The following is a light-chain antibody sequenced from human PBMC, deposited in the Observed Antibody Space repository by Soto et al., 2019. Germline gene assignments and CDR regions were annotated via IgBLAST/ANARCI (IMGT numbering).Light chain of an antibody. CDR1: SNDVGTYNL. CDR3: CSYATSTTLNWV. V-gene: IGLV2-23*01. Sequence: QSALTQPASVSGSPGQSITISCTGTSNDVGTYNLVSWYQQHPGKAPKLMIYEGTKRPSGISNRFSGSKSGNTASLTISGLQAEDEAAYYCCSYATSTTLNWVFGGGTKLTVL. J-gene: IGLJ3*02. CDR2: EGT.